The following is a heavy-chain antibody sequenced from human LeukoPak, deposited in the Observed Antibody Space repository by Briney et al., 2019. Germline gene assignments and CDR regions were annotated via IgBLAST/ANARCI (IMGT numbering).Heavy chain of an antibody. CDR1: GFTFSSYS. CDR2: ISSSSSYI. CDR3: ARGGYSYGPHWYFDL. J-gene: IGHJ2*01. Sequence: GGSLRLSCAASGFTFSSYSMNWVRQAPGKGLEWVSSISSSSSYIYYADSVKGRFTISRDNAKNSLYLQMNSLRAEDTAVYYRARGGYSYGPHWYFDLWGRGTLVTVSS. V-gene: IGHV3-21*01. D-gene: IGHD5-18*01.